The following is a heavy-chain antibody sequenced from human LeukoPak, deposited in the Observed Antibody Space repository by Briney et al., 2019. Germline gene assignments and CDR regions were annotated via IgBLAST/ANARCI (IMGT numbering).Heavy chain of an antibody. D-gene: IGHD4-17*01. Sequence: SVKVSCKASGGTFSSYAISWVRQAPGQGLEWMGGIIPIFGTANYAQKFQGRVTITTDESTSTAYMELSSLRSENTAVYYCARVYGDYDGYYYYYYYMDVWGKGTTVTVSS. CDR3: ARVYGDYDGYYYYYYYMDV. CDR2: IIPIFGTA. V-gene: IGHV1-69*05. J-gene: IGHJ6*03. CDR1: GGTFSSYA.